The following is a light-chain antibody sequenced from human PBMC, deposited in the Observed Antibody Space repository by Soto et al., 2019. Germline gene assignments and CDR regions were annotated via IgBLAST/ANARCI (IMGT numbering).Light chain of an antibody. CDR1: SSNIGAGYD. CDR2: GNT. CDR3: QSYDNSLSGWV. V-gene: IGLV1-40*01. J-gene: IGLJ3*02. Sequence: QSVVTQPPSVSGAPGRRVTISCTGSSSNIGAGYDVHWYQQLPGTAPKLLIYGNTNRPSGVPDRFSGSKSGTSASLAITGLQAEDEADYYCQSYDNSLSGWVFGGATKLTVL.